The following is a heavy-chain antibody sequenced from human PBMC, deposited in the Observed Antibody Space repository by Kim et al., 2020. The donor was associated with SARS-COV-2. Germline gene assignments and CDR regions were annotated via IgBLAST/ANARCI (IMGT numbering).Heavy chain of an antibody. D-gene: IGHD2-2*01. Sequence: GGSLRLSCAASGFTFSSYEMNWVRQAPGKGLEWVSYISSSGSTIYYADSVKGRFTISRDNAKNSLYLQMNSLRAEDTAVYYCARGAGVYQLLPKNFDYWGQGTLVTVSS. V-gene: IGHV3-48*03. J-gene: IGHJ4*02. CDR3: ARGAGVYQLLPKNFDY. CDR2: ISSSGSTI. CDR1: GFTFSSYE.